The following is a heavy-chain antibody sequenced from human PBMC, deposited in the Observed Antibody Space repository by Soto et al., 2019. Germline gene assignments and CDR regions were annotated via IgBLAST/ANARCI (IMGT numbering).Heavy chain of an antibody. D-gene: IGHD3-9*01. J-gene: IGHJ4*02. CDR1: GFTFDDYA. Sequence: EVQLVESGGGLVQPGRSQRLSCAASGFTFDDYAMHWVRQAPGKGLEWVSGISWSSGSIGYADSVKGRFTISRDNAKNSLYLQMNSLRAEDTALYYCAKGRLRYFDWLLAHFDYWGQGTLVTVSS. V-gene: IGHV3-9*01. CDR3: AKGRLRYFDWLLAHFDY. CDR2: ISWSSGSI.